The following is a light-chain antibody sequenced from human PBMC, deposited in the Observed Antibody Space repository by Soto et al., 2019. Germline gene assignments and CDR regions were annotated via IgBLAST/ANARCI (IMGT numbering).Light chain of an antibody. J-gene: IGKJ4*02. V-gene: IGKV3-11*01. Sequence: EIVLTQSPATVSLSPGDRAPLSCRASQSVTIYLAWYQQKPGQAPRLLIYDASNRATGVPARFSGSGSGTDFTLTISSLESEDFAIYYCQQRANWPRTFGGGTKVDIK. CDR2: DAS. CDR3: QQRANWPRT. CDR1: QSVTIY.